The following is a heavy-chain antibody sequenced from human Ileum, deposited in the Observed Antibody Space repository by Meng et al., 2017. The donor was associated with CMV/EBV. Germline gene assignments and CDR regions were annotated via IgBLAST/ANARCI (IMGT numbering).Heavy chain of an antibody. V-gene: IGHV3-23*01. J-gene: IGHJ4*02. Sequence: FRTYAMNWVRHAPGKGLEWVSVISGSGGSDFYSDSVKGRFTISRDNSQKTLYLQMNNLRAEDTAVYYCAKGGYYDILTSPPPELHFDFWGQGSLVTVSS. CDR1: FRTYA. CDR3: AKGGYYDILTSPPPELHFDF. CDR2: ISGSGGSD. D-gene: IGHD3-9*01.